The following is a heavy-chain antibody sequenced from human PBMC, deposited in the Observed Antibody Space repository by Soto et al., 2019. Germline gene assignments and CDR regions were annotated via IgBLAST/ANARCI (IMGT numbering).Heavy chain of an antibody. V-gene: IGHV3-30*18. CDR3: AKDMPPNNEILTGYYSGFDY. Sequence: PGGSLRLSCAASGFIFSNYAMHWVRQAPGKGLEWVALILFDGRTEYYADSVKGRFIISRDNSKNTLYLQMNSLRPEDTAVYYCAKDMPPNNEILTGYYSGFDYWGQGTLVTVSS. J-gene: IGHJ4*02. CDR2: ILFDGRTE. D-gene: IGHD3-9*01. CDR1: GFIFSNYA.